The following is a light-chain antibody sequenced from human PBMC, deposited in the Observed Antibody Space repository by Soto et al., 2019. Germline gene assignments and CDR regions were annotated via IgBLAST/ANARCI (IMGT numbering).Light chain of an antibody. CDR1: TSNIGSHT. Sequence: QSVLTQPPSASGTPGQRVTISCSGSTSNIGSHTVNWYQHVPGTAPKLLITTNNQRPSGVPDRFSGFKSGSSASRVISGLQSDDEADYYCATWDDSLKGVFGTGPKVTVL. J-gene: IGLJ1*01. CDR3: ATWDDSLKGV. CDR2: TNN. V-gene: IGLV1-44*01.